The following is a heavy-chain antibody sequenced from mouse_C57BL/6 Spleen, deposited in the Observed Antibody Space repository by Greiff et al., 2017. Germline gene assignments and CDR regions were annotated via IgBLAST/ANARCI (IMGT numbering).Heavy chain of an antibody. V-gene: IGHV1-20*01. CDR3: ARKGGYDYDYAMDY. D-gene: IGHD2-4*01. J-gene: IGHJ4*01. Sequence: EVKLVESGPELVKPGDSVKISCKASGYSFTGYFMNWVMQSHGKSLEWIGRINPYNGDTFYNQKFKGKATLTVDKSSSTAHMELRSLTSEDSAVYYCARKGGYDYDYAMDYWGQGTSVTVSS. CDR1: GYSFTGYF. CDR2: INPYNGDT.